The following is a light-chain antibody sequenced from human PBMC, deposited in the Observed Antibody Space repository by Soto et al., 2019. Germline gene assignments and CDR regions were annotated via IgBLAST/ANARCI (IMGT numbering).Light chain of an antibody. V-gene: IGKV1-27*01. CDR2: AAS. J-gene: IGKJ3*01. CDR1: QGIAFY. CDR3: QKYGTAPFT. Sequence: DVQMTQSPSSLSASVGDTVTITCRASQGIAFYLAWFQQRPGKAPNLLISAASNLQSGVPSRFSGSGSGTDFTLTISSLQPEDVATYYCQKYGTAPFTFGPGSRV.